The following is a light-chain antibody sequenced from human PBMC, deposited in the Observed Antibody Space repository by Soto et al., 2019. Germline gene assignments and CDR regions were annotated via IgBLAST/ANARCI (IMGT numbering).Light chain of an antibody. Sequence: EIVLTQSPGTLSLSPGERATLSCRASQTVSNNYLAWYQQKPGQAPRLLIYGASNRGTGIPDRFSGSGSGTAFTLTISRLEPEDFAVYYCQQYGSSPFTFGPGTTVDIK. CDR2: GAS. CDR1: QTVSNNY. V-gene: IGKV3-20*01. CDR3: QQYGSSPFT. J-gene: IGKJ3*01.